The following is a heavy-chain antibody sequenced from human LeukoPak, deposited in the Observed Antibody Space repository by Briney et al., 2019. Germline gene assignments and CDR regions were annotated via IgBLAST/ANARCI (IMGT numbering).Heavy chain of an antibody. CDR2: ISYDGHNE. CDR1: GFTLSGNW. Sequence: PGGSLRLSCAASGFTLSGNWMHWVRQAPGKGLEWVALISYDGHNEYYSDSVKGRFTISRDNSKNTLYLQMNSLRADDTAIYYCAKEDVSGWYGVDYWGQGTLVTVSS. CDR3: AKEDVSGWYGVDY. D-gene: IGHD6-19*01. V-gene: IGHV3-30*18. J-gene: IGHJ4*02.